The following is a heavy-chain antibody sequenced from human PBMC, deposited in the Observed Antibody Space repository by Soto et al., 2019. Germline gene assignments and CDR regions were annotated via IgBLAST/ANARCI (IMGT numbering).Heavy chain of an antibody. CDR2: ISYDGSNK. Sequence: PGVSMRLSCAASGFTFTRFSMHWVRQAPGKGLEWVAVISYDGSNKYYAGSVKGRFTISRDNSKNTLYLQMNSLRAEDTAVYYCARGVVITRSDAFDIWGQGTMVTVSS. J-gene: IGHJ3*02. D-gene: IGHD3-22*01. CDR3: ARGVVITRSDAFDI. V-gene: IGHV3-30-3*01. CDR1: GFTFTRFS.